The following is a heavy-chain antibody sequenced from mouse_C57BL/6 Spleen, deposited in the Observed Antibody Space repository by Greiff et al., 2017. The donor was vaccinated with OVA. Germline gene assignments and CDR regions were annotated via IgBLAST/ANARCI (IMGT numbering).Heavy chain of an antibody. Sequence: VQLQQSGPELVKPGASVKISCKASGYTFTDYYMNWVKQSHGKSLEWIGDINPNNGGTSYNQKFKGKATLTVDKSSSTAYMELRSLTSEDSAVYYCARSHYGNYSHYAMDYWGQGTSVTVSS. J-gene: IGHJ4*01. CDR2: INPNNGGT. V-gene: IGHV1-26*01. CDR3: ARSHYGNYSHYAMDY. D-gene: IGHD2-1*01. CDR1: GYTFTDYY.